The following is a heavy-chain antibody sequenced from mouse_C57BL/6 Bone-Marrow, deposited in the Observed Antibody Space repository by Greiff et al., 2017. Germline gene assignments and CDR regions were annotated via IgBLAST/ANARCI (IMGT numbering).Heavy chain of an antibody. CDR2: ILPSIGRT. D-gene: IGHD4-1*01. CDR1: DSEVFPIAY. CDR3: ARGAGTGSYWYFDV. J-gene: IGHJ1*03. V-gene: IGHV15-2*01. Sequence: VQLQQSGSELRSPGSSVKLSCKDFDSEVFPIAYMSWVRQKPGHGFEWIGGILPSIGRTIYGEKFEDKATLDADTLSNTAYLELNSLTSEDSAIYYCARGAGTGSYWYFDVWGTGTTVTVSS.